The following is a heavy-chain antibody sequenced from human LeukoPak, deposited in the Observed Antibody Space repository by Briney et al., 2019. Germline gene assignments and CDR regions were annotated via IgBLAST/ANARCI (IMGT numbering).Heavy chain of an antibody. Sequence: GGSLRLSCAASGFTFSSYAMSWVRQAPGKGLEWVSAISGSGGSTYYADSVKGRFTISRDNSKNTLYLQMNSLRAEDTAVYYCAKVSGYYDILTGYLNWFDPWGQGTLVTVSS. CDR1: GFTFSSYA. J-gene: IGHJ5*02. V-gene: IGHV3-23*01. CDR3: AKVSGYYDILTGYLNWFDP. CDR2: ISGSGGST. D-gene: IGHD3-9*01.